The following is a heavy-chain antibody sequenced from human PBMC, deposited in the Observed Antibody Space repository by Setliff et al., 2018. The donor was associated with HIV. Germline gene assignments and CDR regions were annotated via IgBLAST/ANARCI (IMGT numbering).Heavy chain of an antibody. Sequence: GGSLRLSCKASGFAFTDYYMTWIRQAPGKGLEWIAYISSSGTNTHYADSVRGRFTISRDNAENSLYLQMDTLRADDSAIYYCVNRAWLESWGQGTLVTVSS. CDR1: GFAFTDYY. J-gene: IGHJ4*02. CDR2: ISSSGTNT. V-gene: IGHV3-11*04. CDR3: VNRAWLES.